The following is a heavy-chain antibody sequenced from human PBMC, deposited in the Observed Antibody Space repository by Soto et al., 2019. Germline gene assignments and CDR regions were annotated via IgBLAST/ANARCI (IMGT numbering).Heavy chain of an antibody. CDR3: TRDVDTAMVWSYYYYGMDV. Sequence: PGGSLRLSCTASGFTFGDYAMSWFRQAPGKGLEWVGFIRSKAYGGTTEYAASVKGRFTISRDDSKSIAYLQMNSLKTEDTAVYYCTRDVDTAMVWSYYYYGMDVWGQGTTVTVSS. CDR2: IRSKAYGGTT. D-gene: IGHD5-18*01. J-gene: IGHJ6*02. CDR1: GFTFGDYA. V-gene: IGHV3-49*03.